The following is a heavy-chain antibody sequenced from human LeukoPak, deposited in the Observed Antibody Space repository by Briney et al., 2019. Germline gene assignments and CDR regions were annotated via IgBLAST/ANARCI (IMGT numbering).Heavy chain of an antibody. CDR1: GGSIGTYY. V-gene: IGHV4-59*08. J-gene: IGHJ6*03. Sequence: SETLSLTCTVSGGSIGTYYWSWIRQSPGKGLEWIGYIYVTGTRYNPYLQSRVTISVDRSRNQFFLKMSSVTAADTAVYYCARHIGGGIEDMDVWGKGAKVTVSS. CDR2: IYVTGT. D-gene: IGHD3-16*02. CDR3: ARHIGGGIEDMDV.